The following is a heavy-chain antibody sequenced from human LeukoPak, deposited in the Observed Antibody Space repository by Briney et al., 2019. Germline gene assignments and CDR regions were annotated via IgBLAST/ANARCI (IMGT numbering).Heavy chain of an antibody. CDR3: ARDLATIDGIAWYYFEN. V-gene: IGHV1-2*02. D-gene: IGHD5-12*01. CDR1: GYTFTDPY. Sequence: ASVKVSCKASGYTFTDPYIHWVRQAPGQGFEWMGWINPNTGGTDYAQKFQDRIAISTYTSISTVYMELSRLKSDDTALYYCARDLATIDGIAWYYFENWGQGTLVTVS. J-gene: IGHJ4*02. CDR2: INPNTGGT.